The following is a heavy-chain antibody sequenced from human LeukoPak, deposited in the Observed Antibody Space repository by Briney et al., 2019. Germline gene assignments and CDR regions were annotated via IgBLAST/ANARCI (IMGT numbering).Heavy chain of an antibody. CDR2: ILNDGSDE. Sequence: GGSLRLSCAASGFTFTTYTMDWVRQAPGKGLEWVALILNDGSDENYADSVKGRFTISRDSSRNTVELQMNSLRPEDTAMYYCVIDGMSGTPNAFDVWGPGTMVTVSS. V-gene: IGHV3-30*04. CDR1: GFTFTTYT. CDR3: VIDGMSGTPNAFDV. D-gene: IGHD1-1*01. J-gene: IGHJ3*01.